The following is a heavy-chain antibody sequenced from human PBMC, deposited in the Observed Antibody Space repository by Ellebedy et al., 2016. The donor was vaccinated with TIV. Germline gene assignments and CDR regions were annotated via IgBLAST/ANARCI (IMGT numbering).Heavy chain of an antibody. CDR2: ISHSGST. J-gene: IGHJ4*02. CDR1: GGSFSAYS. CDR3: ARGRRYYESSGYYLDY. Sequence: SETLSLTXAVYGGSFSAYSWTWIRQPPGKGLEWIGEISHSGSTNYNPSLKSRLTISLDTSKNQFSLKLTSVTAADSAVYYCARGRRYYESSGYYLDYWGQGTLATVSS. D-gene: IGHD3-22*01. V-gene: IGHV4-34*01.